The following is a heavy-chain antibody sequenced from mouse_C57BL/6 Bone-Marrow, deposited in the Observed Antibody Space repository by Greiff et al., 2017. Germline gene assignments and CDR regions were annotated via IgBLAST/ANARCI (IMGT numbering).Heavy chain of an antibody. V-gene: IGHV2-5*01. Sequence: QVQLKQSGPGLVQPSQSLSITCTVSGFSLTSYGVHWVRQSPGQGLEWLGVIWRGGSTDYNAAFMSRLSITKDNSKSQVFFKMNSLRADDTAIAYYAKNRRGDGYIDVWGTGTSVTGSS. J-gene: IGHJ1*03. CDR1: GFSLTSYG. CDR2: IWRGGST. CDR3: AKNRRGDGYIDV. D-gene: IGHD3-3*01.